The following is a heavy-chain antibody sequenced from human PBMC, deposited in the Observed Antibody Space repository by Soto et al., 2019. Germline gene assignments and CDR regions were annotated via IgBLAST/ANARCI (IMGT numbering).Heavy chain of an antibody. Sequence: QVQLVQSGAEVKKPGSSVKVSCKASGGTFSSYAISWVRQAPGQGLEWMGGIIPIFGTANYAQKFQGRVTITADESTSTAYMELSSLRSEDTAVYYCARDRGAYCGGDCYSLDFWGQGTLVTVSS. J-gene: IGHJ4*02. CDR2: IIPIFGTA. D-gene: IGHD2-21*02. CDR3: ARDRGAYCGGDCYSLDF. CDR1: GGTFSSYA. V-gene: IGHV1-69*12.